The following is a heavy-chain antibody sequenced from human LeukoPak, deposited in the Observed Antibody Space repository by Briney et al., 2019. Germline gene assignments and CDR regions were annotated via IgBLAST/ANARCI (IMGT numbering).Heavy chain of an antibody. CDR2: ISGSGGST. Sequence: GGSLRLSCAASGFTFSSYAMSWVRQAPGKGLEWVSAISGSGGSTYYADSVKGRFTISRDNSKNTLYLQMNGLRAEDTAVYYCAKHREGPVTYNAFDIWGQGTMVTVPS. CDR3: AKHREGPVTYNAFDI. D-gene: IGHD4-17*01. CDR1: GFTFSSYA. V-gene: IGHV3-23*01. J-gene: IGHJ3*02.